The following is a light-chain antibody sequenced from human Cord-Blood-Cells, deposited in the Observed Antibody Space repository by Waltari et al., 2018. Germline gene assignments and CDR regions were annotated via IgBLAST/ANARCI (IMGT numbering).Light chain of an antibody. Sequence: SYELTQPSSVSVSPGQTARITCPGDVLAKTYTRWFQQKPGQAPVLVIYKDSERPSGIPERFSGSSSGTTVTLTISGAQVEDEADYYCYSAADNNWVFGGGTKLTVL. V-gene: IGLV3-27*01. CDR2: KDS. J-gene: IGLJ3*02. CDR3: YSAADNNWV. CDR1: VLAKTY.